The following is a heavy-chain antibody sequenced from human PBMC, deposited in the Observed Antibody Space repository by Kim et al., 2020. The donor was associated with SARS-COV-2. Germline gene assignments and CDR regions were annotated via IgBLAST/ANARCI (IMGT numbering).Heavy chain of an antibody. CDR3: ARYPYCSSTSCYGALFYY. D-gene: IGHD2-2*01. CDR2: ISSSGSTI. J-gene: IGHJ4*02. CDR1: GFTFSSYE. V-gene: IGHV3-48*03. Sequence: GGSLRLSCAASGFTFSSYEMNWVRQAPGKGLEWVSYISSSGSTIYYADSVKGRFTISRDNAKNSLYLQMNSLRAEDTAVYYCARYPYCSSTSCYGALFYYWGQGTRVTVSS.